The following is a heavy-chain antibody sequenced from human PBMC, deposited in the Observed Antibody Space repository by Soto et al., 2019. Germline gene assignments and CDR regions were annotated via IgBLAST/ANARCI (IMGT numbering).Heavy chain of an antibody. CDR1: GGTFSTYT. V-gene: IGHV1-69*02. Sequence: QVHLVQSGAEVKKLGSSVKVSCKAAGGTFSTYTLIWVRQAPGQGLEWMGRIIPMLTVTNSAQKFQGRVTLTADKSTSTAFMELTSLRSDDTAVYYCSIGSWSAETFDVWGQGTMVTVSS. CDR3: SIGSWSAETFDV. D-gene: IGHD2-2*01. CDR2: IIPMLTVT. J-gene: IGHJ3*01.